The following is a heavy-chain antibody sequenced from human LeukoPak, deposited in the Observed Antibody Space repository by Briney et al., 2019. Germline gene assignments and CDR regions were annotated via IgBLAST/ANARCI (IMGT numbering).Heavy chain of an antibody. Sequence: GGSLRLSCAASGVTFSSYGSYSMNWVRQDPGKGLEWVSSISVRSSHIYYEDSVKGRFTISRDNAKNSLYLQMNSLRAEDTAVYYCARGYDSSGYYPGALDYWGQGTLVTVSS. CDR1: GVTFSSYGSYS. D-gene: IGHD3-22*01. CDR2: ISVRSSHI. J-gene: IGHJ4*02. V-gene: IGHV3-21*01. CDR3: ARGYDSSGYYPGALDY.